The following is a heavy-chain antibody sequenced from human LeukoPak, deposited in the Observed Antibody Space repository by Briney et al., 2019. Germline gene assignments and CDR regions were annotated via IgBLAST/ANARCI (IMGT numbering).Heavy chain of an antibody. Sequence: GGSLRLSCAASGFTFSSYAMHWVRQAPGKGLEWVAVISYDGSNKYYADSVKGRFTISRDNSKNTLYLQMNSLRAEDTAVYYCARDLYSGSSEFDYWGQGTLVTVSS. D-gene: IGHD1-26*01. V-gene: IGHV3-30-3*01. J-gene: IGHJ4*02. CDR1: GFTFSSYA. CDR2: ISYDGSNK. CDR3: ARDLYSGSSEFDY.